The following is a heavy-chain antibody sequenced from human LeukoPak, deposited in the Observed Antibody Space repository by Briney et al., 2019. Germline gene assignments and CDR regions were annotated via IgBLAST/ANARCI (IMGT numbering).Heavy chain of an antibody. Sequence: SETLSLTCTVSGGSISNHYCNWIRQSPEKELEWIGYVHYSRGTNYNPSFKSRVTISLDTSKNQFFLQLSSVTAADTAVYHCASGQGWLTDHWGRGTLVAVSS. J-gene: IGHJ5*02. D-gene: IGHD5-12*01. CDR1: GGSISNHY. CDR3: ASGQGWLTDH. V-gene: IGHV4-59*11. CDR2: VHYSRGT.